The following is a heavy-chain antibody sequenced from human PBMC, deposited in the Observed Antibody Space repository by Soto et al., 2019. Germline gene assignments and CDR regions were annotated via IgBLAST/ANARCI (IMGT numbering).Heavy chain of an antibody. CDR1: GYTFTSYG. J-gene: IGHJ6*02. V-gene: IGHV1-18*01. CDR2: ISAYNGNT. D-gene: IGHD6-19*01. CDR3: ARDLIRIAVAGTGYYYGMDV. Sequence: QVQLVQSGAEVKKPGASVKVSCKASGYTFTSYGISWVRQAPGQGLEWMGWISAYNGNTNYAQKLQGRVTMTTDTSTSTAYMELRSLRSDDTAVYYCARDLIRIAVAGTGYYYGMDVWGQGTTVTVSS.